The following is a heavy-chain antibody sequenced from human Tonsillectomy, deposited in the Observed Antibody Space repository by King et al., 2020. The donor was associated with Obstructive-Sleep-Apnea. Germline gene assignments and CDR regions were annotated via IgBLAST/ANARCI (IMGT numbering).Heavy chain of an antibody. CDR3: ARAMGGELRYFDLDAFDI. CDR1: GFTFSSYS. Sequence: VQLVESGGGLVKPGGSLRLSCAASGFTFSSYSMNWVRQAPGKGLEWVSSISSSSSYIYYADSVKGRFTISRDNAKNSLYLQMNSLRAEDTAVYYCARAMGGELRYFDLDAFDIWGQGTMVTVSS. J-gene: IGHJ3*02. CDR2: ISSSSSYI. D-gene: IGHD3-9*01. V-gene: IGHV3-21*01.